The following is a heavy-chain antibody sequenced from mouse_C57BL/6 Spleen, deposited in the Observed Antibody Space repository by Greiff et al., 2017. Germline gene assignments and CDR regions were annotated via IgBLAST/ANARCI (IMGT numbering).Heavy chain of an antibody. Sequence: QVQLQQSGAELVRPGASVTLSCKASGYTFTDYEMHWVKQRPVHGLEWIGEIDPATGGTHYNQKFKGKATLTADKSSSTAYMELRRLTSEDSAVYYCARYDCGARDYFAYWGQGTLLTVSA. CDR3: ARYDCGARDYFAY. CDR2: IDPATGGT. V-gene: IGHV1-15*01. D-gene: IGHD2-13*01. CDR1: GYTFTDYE. J-gene: IGHJ3*01.